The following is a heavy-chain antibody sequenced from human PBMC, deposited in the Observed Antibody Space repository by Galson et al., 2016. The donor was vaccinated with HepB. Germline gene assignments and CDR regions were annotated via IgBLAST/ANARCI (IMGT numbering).Heavy chain of an antibody. CDR2: INPISGDT. CDR1: GYTFSGYF. Sequence: SVKVSCKVSGYTFSGYFVNWLRQAPGRGLEWVGLINPISGDTKYAQNFQGWVTMTRDTSISTAYMELSRLKFDDTAVYYCARAPGYSGYGDYGIYVWGQGTAVIVSS. CDR3: ARAPGYSGYGDYGIYV. J-gene: IGHJ6*02. D-gene: IGHD5-12*01. V-gene: IGHV1-2*04.